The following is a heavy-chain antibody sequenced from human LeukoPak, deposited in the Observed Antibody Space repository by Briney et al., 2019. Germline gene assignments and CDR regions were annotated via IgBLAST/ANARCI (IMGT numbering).Heavy chain of an antibody. CDR3: ARHDYYGSGSFYYMDV. CDR1: VGPFSGYY. D-gene: IGHD3-10*01. Sequence: PSETLSLTCAVYVGPFSGYYWSWIRQPPGKGLEWIGEINHSGSTNYNPSLKSRVTISVDTSKNQFSLKLSSVTAADTAVYYCARHDYYGSGSFYYMDVWGKGTTVTVSS. CDR2: INHSGST. J-gene: IGHJ6*03. V-gene: IGHV4-34*01.